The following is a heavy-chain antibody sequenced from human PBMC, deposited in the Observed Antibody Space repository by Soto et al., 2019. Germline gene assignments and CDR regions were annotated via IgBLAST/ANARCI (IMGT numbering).Heavy chain of an antibody. CDR3: ARDAAVGLFDY. V-gene: IGHV1-18*01. J-gene: IGHJ4*02. Sequence: QVQLVQSGAEVKKPGASVKVSCKASGYTFTSYGISWVRQAPGQGLEWMGRINPYNGNTKYAQKLQGRVTMTTDTSTSTAYMELRRLRSDDTAVYYCARDAAVGLFDYWGQGTLVTVSS. D-gene: IGHD1-26*01. CDR1: GYTFTSYG. CDR2: INPYNGNT.